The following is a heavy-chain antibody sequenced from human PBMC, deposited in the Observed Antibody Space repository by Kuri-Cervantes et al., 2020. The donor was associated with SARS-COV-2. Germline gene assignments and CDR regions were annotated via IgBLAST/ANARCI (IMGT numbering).Heavy chain of an antibody. CDR1: GGSFSGYY. CDR2: INHSGST. D-gene: IGHD2-2*01. CDR3: ARAGKSKRGTGPKYQLLNNWFDP. J-gene: IGHJ5*02. Sequence: GSLRLSCAVYGGSFSGYYWSWIRQPPGKGLEWIGEINHSGSTNYNPSLKSRVTISVDTSKNQLSLKLSSVTAADTAVYYCARAGKSKRGTGPKYQLLNNWFDPWGQGTLVTVSS. V-gene: IGHV4-34*01.